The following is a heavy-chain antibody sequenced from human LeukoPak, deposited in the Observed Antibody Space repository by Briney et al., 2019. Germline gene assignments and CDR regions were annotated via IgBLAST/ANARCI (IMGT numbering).Heavy chain of an antibody. J-gene: IGHJ4*02. CDR3: AKDPSSGWQTANFDY. CDR1: GFTFDDYA. D-gene: IGHD6-19*01. Sequence: GGSLRLSCAASGFTFDDYAMHWVRQAPGKGLEWVSGTSWNSGSIGYADSVKGRFTISRDNAKNSLYLQMNSLRAEDTALYYCAKDPSSGWQTANFDYWGQGTLVIVSS. V-gene: IGHV3-9*01. CDR2: TSWNSGSI.